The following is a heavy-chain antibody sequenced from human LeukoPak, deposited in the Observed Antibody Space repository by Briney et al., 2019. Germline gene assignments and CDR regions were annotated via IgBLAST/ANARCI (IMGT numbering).Heavy chain of an antibody. Sequence: PGGSLRLFCGACGFTFSSYSMKGVRQAPGEGVEGGASISSSSSYIYYAHSVKSRFTISRDTAKNPLSLQLNTLTAADTAVYYCARDSPYTIAAGRYFDYWGQGTLVTVSS. V-gene: IGHV3-21*01. CDR2: ISSSSSYI. CDR3: ARDSPYTIAAGRYFDY. J-gene: IGHJ4*02. D-gene: IGHD6-13*01. CDR1: GFTFSSYS.